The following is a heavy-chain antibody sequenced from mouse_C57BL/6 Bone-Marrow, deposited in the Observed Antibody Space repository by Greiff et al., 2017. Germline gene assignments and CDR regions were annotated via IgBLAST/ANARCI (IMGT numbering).Heavy chain of an antibody. CDR2: INPDNGGT. CDR3: ARLGLYVDY. D-gene: IGHD3-1*01. CDR1: GYTFTDYY. V-gene: IGHV1-26*01. J-gene: IGHJ2*01. Sequence: EVQLVESGPELVKPGASVKISCKASGYTFTDYYMNWVKQSHGKSLEWIGEINPDNGGTSYNEKFKGKATLTVDKSSSTAYMELRSLTSEDSAVYYCARLGLYVDYWGQGTTLTVSA.